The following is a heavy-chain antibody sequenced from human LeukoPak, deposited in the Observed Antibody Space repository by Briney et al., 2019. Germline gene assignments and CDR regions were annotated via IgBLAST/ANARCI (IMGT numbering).Heavy chain of an antibody. V-gene: IGHV4-61*02. J-gene: IGHJ5*02. CDR3: ARRYDYVWGSYRHNWFDP. Sequence: SETLSLTCTVSGGSISSGSYYWSWIRQPAGKGLEWIGRIYTSGSTNYNPSLKSRVTISVDTSKNQFSLKLSSVTAADTAVYYCARRYDYVWGSYRHNWFDPWGQGTLVTVSS. CDR2: IYTSGST. CDR1: GGSISSGSYY. D-gene: IGHD3-16*02.